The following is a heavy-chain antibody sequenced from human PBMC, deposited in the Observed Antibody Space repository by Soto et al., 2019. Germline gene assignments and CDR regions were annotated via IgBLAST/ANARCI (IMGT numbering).Heavy chain of an antibody. CDR2: ISGSSDRT. V-gene: IGHV3-23*01. D-gene: IGHD5-12*01. CDR1: GFTIRNYA. J-gene: IGHJ3*01. Sequence: EVQVLESGGDLVQPGGSLRLSCAASGFTIRNYAMSWVRQAPGKALEWVSGISGSSDRTYYADSVKGRFTISKDTSSNTLYLQMNSLRVKYTAVYHCEGSWTWGQGTMVTVSS. CDR3: EGSWT.